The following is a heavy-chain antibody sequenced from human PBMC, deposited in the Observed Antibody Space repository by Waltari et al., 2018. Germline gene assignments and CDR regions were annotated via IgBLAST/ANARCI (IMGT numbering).Heavy chain of an antibody. CDR2: LSGRGGST. D-gene: IGHD6-13*01. J-gene: IGHJ4*02. CDR3: ANSPPFSSSSWYYHFDY. Sequence: EVQLVESGGGLVQPGGSLRLSCAASGFTFSTYAMSWVRQPPGKGLEWVSTLSGRGGSTYNADSVKGRFTISIDNSKNTLYLQMNSLRAEDTAVYYCANSPPFSSSSWYYHFDYWGQGALVTVSS. V-gene: IGHV3-23*04. CDR1: GFTFSTYA.